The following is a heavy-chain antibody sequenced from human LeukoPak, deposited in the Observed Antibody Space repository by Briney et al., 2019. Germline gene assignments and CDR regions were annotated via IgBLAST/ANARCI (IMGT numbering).Heavy chain of an antibody. D-gene: IGHD3-22*01. J-gene: IGHJ5*02. CDR2: INTNTGNP. Sequence: ASVKVSCKSSGYTFTSYAMNWVRQAPGQGLEWMGWINTNTGNPTYAQGFTGRFVFSLDTSVSTAYLQISSLKAEDTAVYYCARGAYFSMIVVVITNNWFDPWGQGTLVTVSS. CDR3: ARGAYFSMIVVVITNNWFDP. CDR1: GYTFTSYA. V-gene: IGHV7-4-1*02.